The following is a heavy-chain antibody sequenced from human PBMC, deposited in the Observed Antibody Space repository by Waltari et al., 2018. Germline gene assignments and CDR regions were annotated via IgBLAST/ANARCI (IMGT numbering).Heavy chain of an antibody. CDR2: ISYDGSNK. V-gene: IGHV3-30*01. J-gene: IGHJ3*02. D-gene: IGHD6-19*01. Sequence: QVQLVESGGGVVQPGRSLRLSCAASGFTFSSYAMHWVRQAPGKGLEWVAVISYDGSNKYYADSVKGRFTISRDNSKNTLYLQMNSLRAEDTAVYYCARVQWLLYAFDIWGQGTMVTVSS. CDR3: ARVQWLLYAFDI. CDR1: GFTFSSYA.